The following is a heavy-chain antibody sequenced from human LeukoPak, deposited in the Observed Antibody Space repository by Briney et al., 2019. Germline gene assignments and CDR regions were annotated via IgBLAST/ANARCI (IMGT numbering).Heavy chain of an antibody. CDR1: GFTFDDYA. D-gene: IGHD6-13*01. Sequence: GGSLRLSCAASGFTFDDYAMHWVRQAPGKGLEWVSGISWNSGSIGYADSVKGRFTISRDNAKNSLYLQMNSLRAEDTALYYCAKDNSIAAAGYFDYWGQGTLVTVSS. CDR2: ISWNSGSI. CDR3: AKDNSIAAAGYFDY. J-gene: IGHJ4*02. V-gene: IGHV3-9*01.